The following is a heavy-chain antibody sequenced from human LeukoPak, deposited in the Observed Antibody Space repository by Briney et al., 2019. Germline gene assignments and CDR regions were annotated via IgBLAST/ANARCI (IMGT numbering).Heavy chain of an antibody. CDR2: INPNSGAT. J-gene: IGHJ4*02. CDR1: GYTFTGYH. V-gene: IGHV1-2*02. Sequence: ASVKVSCKASGYTFTGYHMHWERQAPGQGLEWMAWINPNSGATDYAQKFQGRVTMTRDTSTSTAYMELSRLRSDDTAVYYCARLNGNHFDYWGQGTLVTVSS. D-gene: IGHD1-14*01. CDR3: ARLNGNHFDY.